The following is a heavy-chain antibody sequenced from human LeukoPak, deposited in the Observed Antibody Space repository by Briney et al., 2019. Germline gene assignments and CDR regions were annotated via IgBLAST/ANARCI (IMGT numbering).Heavy chain of an antibody. CDR2: IIPIFGTA. V-gene: IGHV1-69*13. J-gene: IGHJ5*02. CDR3: ARDVSGSEPAASFDP. Sequence: SVKVSCKASGGTFSSYAISWVRQAPGQGLEWMGGIIPIFGTANYAQKFQGRVTITADESTSTAYMELSSLRSEDTAVYYCARDVSGSEPAASFDPWGQGTLVTVSS. CDR1: GGTFSSYA. D-gene: IGHD2-2*01.